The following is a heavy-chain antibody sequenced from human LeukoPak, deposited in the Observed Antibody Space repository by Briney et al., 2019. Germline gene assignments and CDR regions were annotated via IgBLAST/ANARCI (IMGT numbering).Heavy chain of an antibody. Sequence: ASVRVSCKASGYTFTDYYIHWVRQAPGQGLEWMGWINPNSGGTNYAQKFQGRVTMTRDTSISTAYMELSRLRSDDTAVYYCARARSNYYDSSGIDYWGQGTLVTVSS. CDR2: INPNSGGT. CDR1: GYTFTDYY. V-gene: IGHV1-2*02. D-gene: IGHD3-22*01. J-gene: IGHJ4*02. CDR3: ARARSNYYDSSGIDY.